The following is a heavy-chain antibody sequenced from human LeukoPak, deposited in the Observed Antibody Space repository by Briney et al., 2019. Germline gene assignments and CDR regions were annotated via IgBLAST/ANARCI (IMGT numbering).Heavy chain of an antibody. CDR1: GGSISSYY. D-gene: IGHD6-19*01. V-gene: IGHV4-59*12. CDR2: IYYSGST. Sequence: SETLSLTCTVSGGSISSYYWSWIRQPPGKGLEWIGYIYYSGSTNYNPSLKSRVTISVDTSKNQFSLKLSSVTAADTAVYYCARDHGDSSGWYFDYWGQGTLVTVSS. CDR3: ARDHGDSSGWYFDY. J-gene: IGHJ4*02.